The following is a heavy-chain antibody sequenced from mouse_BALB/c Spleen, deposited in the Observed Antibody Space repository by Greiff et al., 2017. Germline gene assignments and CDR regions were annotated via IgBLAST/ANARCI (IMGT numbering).Heavy chain of an antibody. CDR1: GYSFTSYW. CDR2: IDPSDSET. V-gene: IGHV1S127*01. Sequence: QVQLQQPGPQLVRPGASVKISCKASGYSFTSYWMHWVKQRPGQGLEWIGMIDPSDSETRLNQKFKDKATLTVDKSSSTAYMQLSSPTSEDSAVYYCARRGIYYGYDFDYWGQGTTLTVSS. CDR3: ARRGIYYGYDFDY. D-gene: IGHD2-2*01. J-gene: IGHJ2*01.